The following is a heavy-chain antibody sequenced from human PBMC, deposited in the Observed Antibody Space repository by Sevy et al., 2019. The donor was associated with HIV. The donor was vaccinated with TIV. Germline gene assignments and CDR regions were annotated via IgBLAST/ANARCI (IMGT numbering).Heavy chain of an antibody. CDR1: GFTFSIYA. V-gene: IGHV3-23*01. D-gene: IGHD3-16*02. J-gene: IGHJ4*02. CDR3: AKDQGDYVWGTFRDY. Sequence: GGSLRLSCAASGFTFSIYAMSWVRQAPGKGLEWVSGLSGSGGSTYYADSVKGRFTISRDNSKNTLYLQMNGLRAEDTAVYYCAKDQGDYVWGTFRDYWGQGTLVTVSS. CDR2: LSGSGGST.